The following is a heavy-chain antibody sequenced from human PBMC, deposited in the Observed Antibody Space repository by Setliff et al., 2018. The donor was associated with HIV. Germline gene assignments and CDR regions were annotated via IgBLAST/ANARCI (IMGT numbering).Heavy chain of an antibody. CDR2: IHHAGST. J-gene: IGHJ5*02. CDR3: ARHDCGGNCDINWFDP. D-gene: IGHD2-21*02. Sequence: PSETLSLTCAVSGYSISSNFLWGWVRQPPGQGLEWIGSIHHAGSTYYNPSLKSRVRISLDTSKNQFSLKLSSMTAADTAVYYCARHDCGGNCDINWFDPWGQGTLVTVSS. CDR1: GYSISSNFL. V-gene: IGHV4-38-2*01.